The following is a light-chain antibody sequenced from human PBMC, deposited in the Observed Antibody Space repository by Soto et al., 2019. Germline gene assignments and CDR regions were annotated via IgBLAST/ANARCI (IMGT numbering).Light chain of an antibody. Sequence: EIVMTQSPATLSVSPGERATLSCRASQSVSSNLAWYQQKPGQAPRLLIYGASTRATGIPARFSGSGSGTEFTLTISSLQSEDFATYYCQHYHSYPYTFGQGTKLEIK. CDR3: QHYHSYPYT. CDR1: QSVSSN. J-gene: IGKJ2*01. CDR2: GAS. V-gene: IGKV3-15*01.